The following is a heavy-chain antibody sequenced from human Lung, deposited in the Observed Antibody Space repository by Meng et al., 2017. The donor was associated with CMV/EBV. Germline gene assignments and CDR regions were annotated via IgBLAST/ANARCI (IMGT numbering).Heavy chain of an antibody. CDR1: GCSFSSYNF. CDR2: IDHSGST. D-gene: IGHD6-19*01. Sequence: REESGAGVGKSGASLSLPCAASGCSFSSYNFRCWVHAPPGDGLWWIGEIDHSGSTNYNPYLQSRVTISVDKSKTTFSMKLSSVTAADTAVYYCASFPPQGKKWMETDYWGQGTLVTVSS. J-gene: IGHJ4*02. V-gene: IGHV4-4*02. CDR3: ASFPPQGKKWMETDY.